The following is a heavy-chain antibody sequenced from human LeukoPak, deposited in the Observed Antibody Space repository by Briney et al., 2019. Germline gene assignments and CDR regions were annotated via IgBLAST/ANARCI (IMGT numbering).Heavy chain of an antibody. CDR1: GGSISSSSHY. CDR3: ARCSIAAAGTRDAFDI. CDR2: MYYRGST. J-gene: IGHJ3*02. D-gene: IGHD6-13*01. V-gene: IGHV4-39*07. Sequence: SETLSLTCTVSGGSISSSSHYWGWIRQPPGKGLEWIGSMYYRGSTYHNPSLKSRVTISVDTSKNQFSLKLSSVTAADTAVYYCARCSIAAAGTRDAFDIWGQGTMVTVSS.